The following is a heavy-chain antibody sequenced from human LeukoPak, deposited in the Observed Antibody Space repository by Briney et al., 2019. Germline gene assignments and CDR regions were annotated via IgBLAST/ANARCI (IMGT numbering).Heavy chain of an antibody. D-gene: IGHD1-26*01. J-gene: IGHJ2*01. Sequence: GGSLRLSCAASGFTFSSYAMHWVRQAPGKGLEWVAVISYDGSNKYYADSVKGRFTSSSDNSKNTLYLQMNSLTTEDTAVYYCAKDRASSWWYFDLWGRGTLVTVSS. CDR3: AKDRASSWWYFDL. V-gene: IGHV3-30*04. CDR2: ISYDGSNK. CDR1: GFTFSSYA.